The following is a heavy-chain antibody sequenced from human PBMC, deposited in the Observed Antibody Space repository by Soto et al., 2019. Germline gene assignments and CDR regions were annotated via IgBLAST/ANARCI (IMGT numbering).Heavy chain of an antibody. CDR1: GYTFTSYA. D-gene: IGHD3-10*01. V-gene: IGHV1-3*01. CDR3: ARVPPTVLWFGQYLYFQL. Sequence: ASVKVSCKASGYTFTSYAMHWVRQAPGQRLEWMGWINAGNGNTKYSQKFQGRVTITRDTSASTAYMELSSLRSEDTAVYYCARVPPTVLWFGQYLYFQLWCQGILVTLSS. CDR2: INAGNGNT. J-gene: IGHJ1*01.